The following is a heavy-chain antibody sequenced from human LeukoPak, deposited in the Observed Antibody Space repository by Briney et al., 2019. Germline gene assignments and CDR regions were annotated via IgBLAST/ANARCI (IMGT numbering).Heavy chain of an antibody. CDR3: ARADRAGIAPLFDY. CDR1: GGSISSYY. J-gene: IGHJ4*02. Sequence: SETLSLTCTVSGGSISSYYWSWIRQPPGKGLVWIGYIYYSGSTNYNPSLKSRVTISVDTSKNQFSLKLSSVTAADTAVYYCARADRAGIAPLFDYWGQGTLVTVSS. D-gene: IGHD6-13*01. CDR2: IYYSGST. V-gene: IGHV4-59*01.